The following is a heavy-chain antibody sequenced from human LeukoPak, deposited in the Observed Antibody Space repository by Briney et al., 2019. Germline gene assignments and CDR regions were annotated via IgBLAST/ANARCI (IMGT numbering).Heavy chain of an antibody. Sequence: GGSLRLSCAASGFTFSNFAMNWVRQAPGKGLEMVSAISGGGSATFYAASVKGRFTISRDNSKNTVFLQMNSLRAEDTAVYYCAKNSDISVYYSEGFDYWGQGTLATVSS. CDR2: ISGGGSAT. J-gene: IGHJ4*02. D-gene: IGHD3-22*01. CDR3: AKNSDISVYYSEGFDY. CDR1: GFTFSNFA. V-gene: IGHV3-23*01.